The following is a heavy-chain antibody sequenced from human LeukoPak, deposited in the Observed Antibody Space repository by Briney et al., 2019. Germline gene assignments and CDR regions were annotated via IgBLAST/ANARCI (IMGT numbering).Heavy chain of an antibody. CDR3: AKERGYSYGYGPGYYGMDV. CDR2: ISGSGGST. V-gene: IGHV3-23*01. Sequence: PGGSLRLSCAASGFTFSSYAMSWVRQAPGKGLEWVSAISGSGGSTYYADSVKGRLTISRDNSKNTLYLQMNSLRAEDTAVYYCAKERGYSYGYGPGYYGMDVWGQGTTVTVSS. D-gene: IGHD5-18*01. CDR1: GFTFSSYA. J-gene: IGHJ6*02.